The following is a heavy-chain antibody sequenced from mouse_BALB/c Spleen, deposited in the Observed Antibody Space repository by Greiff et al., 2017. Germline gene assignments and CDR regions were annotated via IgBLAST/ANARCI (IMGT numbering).Heavy chain of an antibody. J-gene: IGHJ2*01. CDR1: GYTFTSYW. D-gene: IGHD1-1*01. Sequence: VQLQQSGAELAKPGASVKMSCKASGYTFTSYWMHWVKQRPGQGLEWIGYINPSTGYTEYNQKFKDKATLTADKSSSTAYMQLSRLTSEDSAVYDCATGGSSYFDYWGQGTTLTVSS. CDR3: ATGGSSYFDY. CDR2: INPSTGYT. V-gene: IGHV1-7*01.